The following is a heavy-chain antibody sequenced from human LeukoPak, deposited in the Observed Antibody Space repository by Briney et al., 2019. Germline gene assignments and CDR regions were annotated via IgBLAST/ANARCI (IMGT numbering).Heavy chain of an antibody. CDR1: GFTFSNYE. CDR3: ARDRPRVGLDY. D-gene: IGHD2-2*01. Sequence: GGSLRLSCAASGFTFSNYEMNWVRQAPGKGLEWVSYISISGSTIHYADSVKGRFTISRNNAKNAPYLQMNSLRAEDMAVYYCARDRPRVGLDYWGQGTLVTVSS. V-gene: IGHV3-48*03. CDR2: ISISGSTI. J-gene: IGHJ4*02.